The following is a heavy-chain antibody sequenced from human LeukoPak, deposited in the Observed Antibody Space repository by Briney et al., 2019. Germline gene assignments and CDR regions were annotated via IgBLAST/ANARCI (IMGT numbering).Heavy chain of an antibody. Sequence: ASVKVSCKASGYTFTGYYMHWVRQAPGQGLEWMGWINPNSGDTKYAQKFQGRVTMARDTSISTTYMELVRLRSDDTAVYDCATQRGSYLWGTDFDYWGQGTLVTVSS. CDR3: ATQRGSYLWGTDFDY. CDR1: GYTFTGYY. CDR2: INPNSGDT. V-gene: IGHV1-2*02. D-gene: IGHD3-16*01. J-gene: IGHJ4*02.